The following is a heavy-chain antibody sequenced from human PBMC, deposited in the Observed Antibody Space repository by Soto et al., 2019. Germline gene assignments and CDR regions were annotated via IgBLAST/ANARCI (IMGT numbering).Heavy chain of an antibody. CDR2: MNPNSGNT. CDR3: ARDPVYGGNGWLDP. CDR1: GYTFKNYD. J-gene: IGHJ5*02. V-gene: IGHV1-8*01. D-gene: IGHD2-15*01. Sequence: QVQLVQSGAEVKRPGASVMVSCRATGYTFKNYDINWVRQATGQGLVWMGRMNPNSGNTGYAQKFQGRVTMTRNTSISTAYLELSSLRSEDTAVYYCARDPVYGGNGWLDPWGQGTLVTVSS.